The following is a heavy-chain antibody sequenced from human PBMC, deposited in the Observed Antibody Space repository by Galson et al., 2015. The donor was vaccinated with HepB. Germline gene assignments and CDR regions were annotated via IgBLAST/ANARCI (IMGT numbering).Heavy chain of an antibody. CDR3: ARDWLGSGSYSGFDY. CDR1: GFTFSGYA. V-gene: IGHV3-30-3*01. Sequence: SLRLSCAASGFTFSGYAMHWVRQAPGKGLEWVAVISYDGSNKYYADSVKGRFTISRDNSKNTLYLQMNSLRAEDTAVYYCARDWLGSGSYSGFDYWGQGTLVTVSS. CDR2: ISYDGSNK. J-gene: IGHJ4*02. D-gene: IGHD1-26*01.